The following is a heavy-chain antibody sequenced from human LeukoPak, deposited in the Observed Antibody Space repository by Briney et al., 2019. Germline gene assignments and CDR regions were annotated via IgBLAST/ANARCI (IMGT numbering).Heavy chain of an antibody. CDR2: ISAYNGNT. CDR1: GGTFSSYA. V-gene: IGHV1-18*01. J-gene: IGHJ4*02. D-gene: IGHD3-9*01. CDR3: ARTPYDILTGYDY. Sequence: GASVKVSCKASGGTFSSYAISWVRQAPGQGLEWMGWISAYNGNTNYAQKLQGRVTMTTDTSTSTAYMELRSLRSDDTAVYYCARTPYDILTGYDYWGQGTLVTVSS.